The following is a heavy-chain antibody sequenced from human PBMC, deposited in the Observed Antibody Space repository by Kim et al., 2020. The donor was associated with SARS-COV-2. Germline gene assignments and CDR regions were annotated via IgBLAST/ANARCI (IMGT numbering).Heavy chain of an antibody. CDR2: IHYTGST. Sequence: SETLSLTCTVSGGFITNYYWSWIRQTPGQGLEWIGYIHYTGSTKYNPSLKSRVTISVDTSKNQFSLQLTSVTAADTAVYYCARGGWYSAYWGQGTLVTVSS. CDR1: GGFITNYY. V-gene: IGHV4-59*01. J-gene: IGHJ4*02. CDR3: ARGGWYSAY. D-gene: IGHD6-19*01.